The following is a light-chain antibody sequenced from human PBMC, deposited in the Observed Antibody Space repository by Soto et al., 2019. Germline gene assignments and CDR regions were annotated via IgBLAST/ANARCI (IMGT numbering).Light chain of an antibody. CDR1: QSVSATY. CDR3: QHYVTSPLT. Sequence: EFVLTQSPGTLSLSPGERATLSCRASQSVSATYLAWYQQKPGQAPRLLIYAASSRATGVPDRFSGSGSGTDFTLTISRLEPEDFAVYYCQHYVTSPLTFGGGTKVDIK. V-gene: IGKV3-20*01. CDR2: AAS. J-gene: IGKJ4*01.